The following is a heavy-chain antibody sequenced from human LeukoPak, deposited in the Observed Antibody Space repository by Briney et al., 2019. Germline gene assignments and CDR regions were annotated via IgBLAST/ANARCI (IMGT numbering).Heavy chain of an antibody. J-gene: IGHJ6*02. D-gene: IGHD6-13*01. CDR3: ARLARRGVPLAATDTYDYYGWDV. Sequence: ASVKVSCKASGGTFSAYGITWVRQAPGQGPEWMGRIIPILGVVNYAQNFQGRVTITADKSTSTTYMELSSLRSEDTAVYYCARLARRGVPLAATDTYDYYGWDVWGQGTTVTVSS. V-gene: IGHV1-69*04. CDR1: GGTFSAYG. CDR2: IIPILGVV.